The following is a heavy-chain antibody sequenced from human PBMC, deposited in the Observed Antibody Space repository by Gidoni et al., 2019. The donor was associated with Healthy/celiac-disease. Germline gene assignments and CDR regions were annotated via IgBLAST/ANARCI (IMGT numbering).Heavy chain of an antibody. CDR1: GFTLSSYA. CDR3: AKPCSGYFAAFDI. D-gene: IGHD3-22*01. Sequence: EVQLVESGGGLVQPGGSLRLSCAASGFTLSSYAMSWVRQAPGKGLEWVSDMSGSGGSTDYADSVKGRFTISRDNSKNTLYLQMNSLIAEDTAVYYCAKPCSGYFAAFDIWGQGTMVTVSS. CDR2: MSGSGGST. V-gene: IGHV3-23*04. J-gene: IGHJ3*02.